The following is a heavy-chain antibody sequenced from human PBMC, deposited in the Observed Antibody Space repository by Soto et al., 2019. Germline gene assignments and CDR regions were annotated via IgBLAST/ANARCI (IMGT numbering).Heavy chain of an antibody. J-gene: IGHJ4*02. CDR3: AKDIAAGQGYRIFDS. D-gene: IGHD5-18*01. V-gene: IGHV3-23*01. Sequence: GESLKISCAASGFSFSSFAMSWVRQAPGKGLEWVSTISGSADITFNADSVKGRFTTSRDNSKNTLFVQMDSLRVEDTAVYYCAKDIAAGQGYRIFDSWGQGTLVTVSS. CDR2: ISGSADIT. CDR1: GFSFSSFA.